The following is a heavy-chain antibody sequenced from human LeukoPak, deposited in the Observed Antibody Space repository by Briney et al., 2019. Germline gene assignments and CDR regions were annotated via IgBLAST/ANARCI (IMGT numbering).Heavy chain of an antibody. D-gene: IGHD4-11*01. CDR3: ARANSWFDP. Sequence: PSETLSLTCTVSGGSISSSSYYWGWIRQPPGKGLEWIGSIYSGSTYYNPSLKSRVTISVDTSKNQFSLKLSSVTAADTAVYYCARANSWFDPWGQGTLVTVSS. V-gene: IGHV4-39*07. J-gene: IGHJ5*02. CDR1: GGSISSSSYY. CDR2: IYSGST.